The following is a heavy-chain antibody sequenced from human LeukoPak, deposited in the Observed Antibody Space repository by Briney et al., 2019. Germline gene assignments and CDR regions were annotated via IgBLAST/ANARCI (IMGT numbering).Heavy chain of an antibody. Sequence: SETLSLTCTVSGYSISSGYYWGWIRQPPGKWLEWIGSIYHSGSTYYNPSLKSRVTISVDTSKNQFSLKLSSVTAADTAVYYCASGGYSYGLWGQGTLVTVSS. CDR1: GYSISSGYY. CDR2: IYHSGST. D-gene: IGHD5-18*01. V-gene: IGHV4-38-2*02. CDR3: ASGGYSYGL. J-gene: IGHJ4*02.